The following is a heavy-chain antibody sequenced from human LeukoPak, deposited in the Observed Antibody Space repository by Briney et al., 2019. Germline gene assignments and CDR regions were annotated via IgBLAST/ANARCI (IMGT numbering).Heavy chain of an antibody. CDR1: GDSLTIGSRY. V-gene: IGHV4-61*09. J-gene: IGHJ6*01. D-gene: IGHD4-17*01. CDR2: CYNTTRT. Sequence: PSETLSLTCTVPGDSLTIGSRYWRSIRQPAGRGLEWIAHCYNTTRTPNNPSLESRFTISDKTAKSQFSLKLDSVTAADTAVYFCARCMSELDYGDYAYYYHMDVWGKGTTVTVCS. CDR3: ARCMSELDYGDYAYYYHMDV.